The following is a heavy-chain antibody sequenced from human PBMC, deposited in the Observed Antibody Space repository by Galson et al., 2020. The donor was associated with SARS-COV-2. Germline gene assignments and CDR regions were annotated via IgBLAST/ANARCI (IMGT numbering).Heavy chain of an antibody. D-gene: IGHD4-17*01. V-gene: IGHV1-24*01. CDR2: FDPEDGET. Sequence: ASVKVSCKVSGYTLTELCMHWVRQAPGKGLEWMGGFDPEDGETIYAQKFQGRVTMTEDTSTDTAYMELSSLRSEDTAVYYCAISPTVTRTNWFDPWGQGTLVTVSS. CDR1: GYTLTELC. CDR3: AISPTVTRTNWFDP. J-gene: IGHJ5*02.